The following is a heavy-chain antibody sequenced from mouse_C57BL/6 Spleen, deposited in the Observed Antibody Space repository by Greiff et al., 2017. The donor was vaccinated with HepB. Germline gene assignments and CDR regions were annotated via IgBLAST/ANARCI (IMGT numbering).Heavy chain of an antibody. CDR2: ISYSGST. Sequence: DVQLQESGPGMVKPSQSLSLTCTVTGYSITSGYDWHWIRHFPGNKLEWMGYISYSGSTNYNPSLKSRISITHDTSKNHFFLKLNSVTTEDTATYYCARDGETVVAKGNPFAYWGQGTLVTVSA. CDR3: ARDGETVVAKGNPFAY. V-gene: IGHV3-1*01. D-gene: IGHD1-1*01. J-gene: IGHJ3*01. CDR1: GYSITSGYD.